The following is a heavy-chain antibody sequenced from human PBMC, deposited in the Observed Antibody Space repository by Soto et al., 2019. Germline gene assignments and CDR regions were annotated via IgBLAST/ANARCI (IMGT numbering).Heavy chain of an antibody. D-gene: IGHD3-22*01. CDR2: ITGNGDTT. CDR1: GFTFINTG. V-gene: IGHV3-23*01. Sequence: EVQVLQSGGGLVPTGGPLRLSCAGSGFTFINTGMSWVRQAPGQGLEWVSAITGNGDTTYYADSVKGRFTISRDNSKSTLYLQMNSLRAEDTAVYYCAKIDGYFDYWGQGTLVTVSS. CDR3: AKIDGYFDY. J-gene: IGHJ4*02.